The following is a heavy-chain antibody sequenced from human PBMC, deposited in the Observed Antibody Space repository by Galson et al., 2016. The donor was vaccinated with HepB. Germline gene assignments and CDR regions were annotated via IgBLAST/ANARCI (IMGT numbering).Heavy chain of an antibody. J-gene: IGHJ4*02. V-gene: IGHV3-72*01. CDR1: GFMLSDHY. D-gene: IGHD2/OR15-2a*01. CDR2: SRDKPHSYTT. CDR3: ARDFYDGSCHYMDY. Sequence: SLRLSCAASGFMLSDHYIDWVRQAPGKGLEWVGRSRDKPHSYTTEYAASVKGRFAIPRDESENSLYLQMNSLKTEDTAVYYCARDFYDGSCHYMDYWGRGTLVTVAS.